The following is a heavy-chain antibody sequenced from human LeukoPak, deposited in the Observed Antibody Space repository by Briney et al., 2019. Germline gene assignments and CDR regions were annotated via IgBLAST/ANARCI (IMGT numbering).Heavy chain of an antibody. J-gene: IGHJ5*02. CDR1: GYTFTSYG. Sequence: ASVKVSCKASGYTFTSYGISWVRQAPGQGLEWMGWISVYNGNTNYAQKLQGRVTMTTDTSTSTAYMELRSLRSDDTAVYYCARDRPDSGYSYGNWFDPWGQGTLVTVSS. V-gene: IGHV1-18*01. CDR3: ARDRPDSGYSYGNWFDP. CDR2: ISVYNGNT. D-gene: IGHD5-18*01.